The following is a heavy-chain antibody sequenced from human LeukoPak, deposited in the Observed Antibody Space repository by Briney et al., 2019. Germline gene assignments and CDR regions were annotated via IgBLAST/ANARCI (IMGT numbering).Heavy chain of an antibody. D-gene: IGHD2-15*01. J-gene: IGHJ4*02. Sequence: PGGSLRLSCATSGFTFSSYWMSWVRQAPGKGLVWVSLINNDGSSTNYADSVKGRFTISRDNAKNTLYLQMNSLRPEDTAVYYCARVGFGGGSPFDYWGQGTLVTVSS. CDR3: ARVGFGGGSPFDY. V-gene: IGHV3-74*01. CDR2: INNDGSST. CDR1: GFTFSSYW.